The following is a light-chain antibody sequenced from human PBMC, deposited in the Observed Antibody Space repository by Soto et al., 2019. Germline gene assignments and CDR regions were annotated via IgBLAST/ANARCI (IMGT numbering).Light chain of an antibody. J-gene: IGKJ1*01. CDR2: GAS. CDR1: QSFTSTS. V-gene: IGKV3-20*01. Sequence: EVVLTQSPGTLSLSPGERATLSCRASQSFTSTSLAWYQQKPGQAPRLLISGASRRAAGIPDRVSGSGSGTDFTLTISRLESEDLAVYYCQQYDSSPRTFGQGTKVDIK. CDR3: QQYDSSPRT.